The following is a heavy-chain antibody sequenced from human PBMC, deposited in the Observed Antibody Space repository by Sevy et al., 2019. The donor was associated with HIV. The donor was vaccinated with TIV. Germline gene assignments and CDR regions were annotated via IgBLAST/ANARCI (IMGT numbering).Heavy chain of an antibody. CDR1: GFTFDDHT. J-gene: IGHJ4*02. Sequence: GGSLRLSCAASGFTFDDHTMHWVRQPPGKGLEWVSLISWDGGSTYYADSVKGRFTISRYNSKNSLFLQMNSLGAEDTALYDCAKDLASGGGGAYYFDYWGQGTLVTVSS. V-gene: IGHV3-43*01. D-gene: IGHD3-16*01. CDR2: ISWDGGST. CDR3: AKDLASGGGGAYYFDY.